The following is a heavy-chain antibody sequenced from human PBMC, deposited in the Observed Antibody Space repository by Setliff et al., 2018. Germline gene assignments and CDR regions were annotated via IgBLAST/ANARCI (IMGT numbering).Heavy chain of an antibody. CDR1: GGSINNYY. CDR3: ARDTSSDWAAWFDP. J-gene: IGHJ5*02. Sequence: ASETLSLTCTVSGGSINNYYWSWIRRPAGKGLEWIGRVFVDGSTNYNPSLKSRVTMSVDTSKNQFSLKLTSVTAADTAIYYCARDTSSDWAAWFDPWSQGILVTVSS. V-gene: IGHV4-4*07. CDR2: VFVDGST. D-gene: IGHD3-22*01.